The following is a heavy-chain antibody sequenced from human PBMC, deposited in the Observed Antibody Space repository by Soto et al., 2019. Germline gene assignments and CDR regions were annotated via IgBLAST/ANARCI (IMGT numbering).Heavy chain of an antibody. CDR2: IYYSGST. V-gene: IGHV4-31*03. CDR3: ARAYDRLVGPRHHFDY. CDR1: GGSISSGGYY. J-gene: IGHJ4*02. Sequence: PLEILSLTCTVSGGSISSGGYYWSWIRQHPGKGLEWIGYIYYSGSTYYNPSLKSRVTISVDTSKNQFSLKLSSVTAADTAVFYCARAYDRLVGPRHHFDYWGQGTLVTVSS. D-gene: IGHD3-22*01.